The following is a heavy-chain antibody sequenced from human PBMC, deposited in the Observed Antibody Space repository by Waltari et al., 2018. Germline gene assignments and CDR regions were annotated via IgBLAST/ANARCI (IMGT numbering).Heavy chain of an antibody. Sequence: EVQLVESGGGLVQPGGSLRLSCAVSGFTFSSYWMHWVRQAPGKGLVWVSRINSDGSSTSYADSVKGRFTISRDNAKNTLYLQMNSLRAEDTAVYYCARYYDSSGYYFWDDYWGQGTLVTVSS. CDR1: GFTFSSYW. CDR2: INSDGSST. CDR3: ARYYDSSGYYFWDDY. D-gene: IGHD3-22*01. J-gene: IGHJ4*02. V-gene: IGHV3-74*01.